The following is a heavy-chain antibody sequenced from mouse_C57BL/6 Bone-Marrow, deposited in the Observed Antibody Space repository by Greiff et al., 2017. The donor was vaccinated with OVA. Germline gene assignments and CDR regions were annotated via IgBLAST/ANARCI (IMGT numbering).Heavy chain of an antibody. Sequence: QVQLQQSGPQLVRPGASVKISCKAPGYTFTSYGISWVKQRTGQGLEWIGEIYPRSGNTYYNEKFKGKATLTADKSSSTAYMELRSLTSEDSAVYFCARQTPYYYGSSYGYFDVWGTGTTVTVSS. D-gene: IGHD1-1*01. CDR2: IYPRSGNT. J-gene: IGHJ1*03. CDR3: ARQTPYYYGSSYGYFDV. CDR1: GYTFTSYG. V-gene: IGHV1-81*01.